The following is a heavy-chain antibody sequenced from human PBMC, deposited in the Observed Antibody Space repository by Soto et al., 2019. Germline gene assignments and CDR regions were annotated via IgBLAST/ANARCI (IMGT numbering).Heavy chain of an antibody. Sequence: PSETLSLTCTVSGGSISSYYWSWIRQPPGKGLEWIGYIYYSGSTNYNPSLKSRVTISVDTSKNQFSLKLSSVTAADTAVYYCARVAADYYYYYGMDVWGQGTTVT. D-gene: IGHD6-13*01. CDR1: GGSISSYY. J-gene: IGHJ6*02. V-gene: IGHV4-59*01. CDR2: IYYSGST. CDR3: ARVAADYYYYYGMDV.